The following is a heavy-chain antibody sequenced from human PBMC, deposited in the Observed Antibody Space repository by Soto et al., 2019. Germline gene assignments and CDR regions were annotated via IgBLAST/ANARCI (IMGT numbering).Heavy chain of an antibody. V-gene: IGHV1-46*01. CDR1: GYTFTSYY. CDR3: AREVVTTYVSRWFDP. Sequence: ASVKVXXXXSGYTFTSYYMHWVRQAPGQGLEWMGIINPSGGSTSYAQKFQGRVTMTRDTSTSTVYMELSSLRSEDTAVYYCAREVVTTYVSRWFDPWGQGTLVTVSS. CDR2: INPSGGST. J-gene: IGHJ5*02. D-gene: IGHD4-4*01.